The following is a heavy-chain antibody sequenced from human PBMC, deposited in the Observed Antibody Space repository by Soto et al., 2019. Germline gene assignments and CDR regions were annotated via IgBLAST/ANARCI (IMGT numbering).Heavy chain of an antibody. V-gene: IGHV3-23*01. J-gene: IGHJ4*02. D-gene: IGHD2-21*02. Sequence: GGSLRLSCAASGFTFSSYAMSWVRQAPGKGLEWVSAISGSGGSTYYADSVKGRFTISRDNSKNTLYLQMNSLGAEDTAVYYCAKAGCGGDCYSYLSFDYWGQGTLVTVSS. CDR2: ISGSGGST. CDR3: AKAGCGGDCYSYLSFDY. CDR1: GFTFSSYA.